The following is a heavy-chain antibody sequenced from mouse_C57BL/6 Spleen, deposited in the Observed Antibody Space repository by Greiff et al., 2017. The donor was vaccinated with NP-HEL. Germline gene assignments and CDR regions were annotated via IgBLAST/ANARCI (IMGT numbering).Heavy chain of an antibody. CDR1: GFNIKDYY. J-gene: IGHJ2*01. Sequence: EVQLQESGAELVKPGASVKLSCTASGFNIKDYYMHWVKQRTEQGLEWIGRIDPEDGETKYAPKFQGKATITADTSSNTAYLQLSSLTSEDTAVYYCARLRLSGSSAYYFDYWGQGTTLTVSS. V-gene: IGHV14-2*01. D-gene: IGHD1-1*01. CDR3: ARLRLSGSSAYYFDY. CDR2: IDPEDGET.